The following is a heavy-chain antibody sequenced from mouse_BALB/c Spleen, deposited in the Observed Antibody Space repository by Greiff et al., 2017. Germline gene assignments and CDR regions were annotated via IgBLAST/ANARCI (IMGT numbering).Heavy chain of an antibody. V-gene: IGHV14-1*02. CDR1: GFNIKDYY. CDR2: IDPENGNT. D-gene: IGHD2-10*02. Sequence: VQLQQSGAELVRPGALVKLSCKASGFNIKDYYMHWVKQRPEQGLEWIGWIDPENGNTIYDPKFQGKASITADTSSNTAYLQLSSLTSEDTAVYYCAGEYGNPFAYWGQGTLVTVSA. J-gene: IGHJ3*01. CDR3: AGEYGNPFAY.